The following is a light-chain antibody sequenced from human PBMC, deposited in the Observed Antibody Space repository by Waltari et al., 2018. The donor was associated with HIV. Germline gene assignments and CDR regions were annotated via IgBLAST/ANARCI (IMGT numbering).Light chain of an antibody. J-gene: IGLJ1*01. CDR2: KNF. V-gene: IGLV1-47*01. CDR1: SSNIENDN. Sequence: QSFLTQPPSASGTPGQTVTISCSGSSSNIENDNVYWYQQLPGMTPKLLIYKNFLRPAGVPDRCAASKSGTSASLTIGGLRSADEADYYCVGWDSSLSAYVFGAGTKVAVL. CDR3: VGWDSSLSAYV.